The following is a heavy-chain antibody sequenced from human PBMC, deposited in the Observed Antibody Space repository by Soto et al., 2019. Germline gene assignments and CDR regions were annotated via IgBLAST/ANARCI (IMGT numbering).Heavy chain of an antibody. CDR1: GFTFSSYA. Sequence: EVQLLESGGGLVQPGGSLRLSCAASGFTFSSYAMSWVRQAPGKGLEWVSAISGSGGSTYYADSVKGRFTISRDNSKNTLYLQMNSLRAEDQAVYYCARHIGVVIASEFGYWGQGTLVTVSS. CDR3: ARHIGVVIASEFGY. J-gene: IGHJ4*02. V-gene: IGHV3-23*01. D-gene: IGHD2-21*01. CDR2: ISGSGGST.